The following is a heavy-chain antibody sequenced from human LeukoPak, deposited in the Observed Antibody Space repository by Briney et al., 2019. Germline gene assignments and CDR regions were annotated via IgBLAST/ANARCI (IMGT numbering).Heavy chain of an antibody. J-gene: IGHJ3*02. D-gene: IGHD4-17*01. V-gene: IGHV3-49*01. CDR1: GFTFGDYA. CDR3: TRDRPRYDYGDYRDTFDI. CDR2: IRSKVYGGTT. Sequence: PGGSLRLSCSASGFTFGDYAMNWFRQAPGKGLEWVGFIRSKVYGGTTEYTASVKGRFTISRDDSKSIAYLQMNSLKTEDTALYYCTRDRPRYDYGDYRDTFDIWGQGTMVTVSS.